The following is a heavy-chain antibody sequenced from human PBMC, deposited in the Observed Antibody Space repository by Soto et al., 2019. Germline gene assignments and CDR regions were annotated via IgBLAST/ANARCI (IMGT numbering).Heavy chain of an antibody. CDR2: IYYSGST. J-gene: IGHJ5*02. V-gene: IGHV4-31*03. D-gene: IGHD5-12*01. Sequence: QVQLQESGPGLVKPSETLSLTCTVSGGSISSGGYYWSWIRQHPGKGMEWIGYIYYSGSTYYNPSLKSRVTKSVGPSKNQCSLKLSSVTPAHTAIYYCARDSPITTVGTAQDWSDPWGQGTLVTVSS. CDR3: ARDSPITTVGTAQDWSDP. CDR1: GGSISSGGYY.